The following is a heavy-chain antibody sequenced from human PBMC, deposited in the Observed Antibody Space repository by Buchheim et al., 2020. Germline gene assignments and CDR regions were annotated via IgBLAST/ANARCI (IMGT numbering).Heavy chain of an antibody. CDR1: GYSFTSYW. J-gene: IGHJ4*02. CDR3: ARHSATAVADNFDY. CDR2: IDPSDSYT. Sequence: EVQLVQSGAEVKKPGESLRISCKGSGYSFTSYWITWVRQMPGKGLEWMGRIDPSDSYTDYRPSLEGHVTISADKSIRTAYPQWSSLKASDTAIYYCARHSATAVADNFDYWGQGTL. D-gene: IGHD6-19*01. V-gene: IGHV5-10-1*03.